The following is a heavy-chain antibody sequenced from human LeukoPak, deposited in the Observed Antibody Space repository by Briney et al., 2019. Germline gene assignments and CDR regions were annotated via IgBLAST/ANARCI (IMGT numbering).Heavy chain of an antibody. CDR3: ARDRDGGMTLLRGVPDAFDI. V-gene: IGHV1-18*01. D-gene: IGHD3-10*01. CDR1: GYMFTNYG. Sequence: ASVKVSCKASGYMFTNYGISWVRQAPGQGLEWMGWISPYNGNGNYAQKFQGRISMTTDTSTGTAFMELKSLRSDDTAVYYCARDRDGGMTLLRGVPDAFDIWGQGTVVSVSS. CDR2: ISPYNGNG. J-gene: IGHJ3*02.